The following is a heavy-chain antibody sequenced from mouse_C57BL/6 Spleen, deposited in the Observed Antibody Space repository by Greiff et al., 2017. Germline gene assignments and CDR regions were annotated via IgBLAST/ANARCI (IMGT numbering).Heavy chain of an antibody. V-gene: IGHV1-72*01. CDR1: GYTFTSYW. J-gene: IGHJ2*01. Sequence: VQLQQPGAELVKPGASVKLSCKASGYTFTSYWMHWVKQRPGRGREWIGRIDPNSGGTKYNEKFKSKATLTVDKPSSTAYMQLSSLTSEDSAVYYCARHDYDRCFDYWGQGTTLTVSS. CDR2: IDPNSGGT. CDR3: ARHDYDRCFDY. D-gene: IGHD2-4*01.